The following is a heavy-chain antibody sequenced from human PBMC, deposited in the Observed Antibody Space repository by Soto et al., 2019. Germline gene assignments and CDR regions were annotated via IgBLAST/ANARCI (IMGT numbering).Heavy chain of an antibody. CDR2: IVVGSGNT. CDR1: GFAMTISA. Sequence: GISVKLSWKASGFAMTISAMRWLRQANEQRLEWIGWIVVGSGNTNYAQKFQERVTITRDMSTSTAYMELSSLRSEDTAVYYCAAYLRGYCSGGSCYIGYWGQGTLVTVSS. CDR3: AAYLRGYCSGGSCYIGY. V-gene: IGHV1-58*02. D-gene: IGHD2-15*01. J-gene: IGHJ4*02.